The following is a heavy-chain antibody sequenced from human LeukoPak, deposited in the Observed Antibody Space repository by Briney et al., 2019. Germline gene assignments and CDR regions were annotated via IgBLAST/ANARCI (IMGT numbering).Heavy chain of an antibody. CDR3: ARAGGGATKHFDY. Sequence: SETLSLTCTVSGGSISSYYWSWIRQPPGKGLEWIGYIYYSGSTNYNPSLKSRVTISVDTSKNQFSLKLSSVTAADTTVYYCARAGGGATKHFDYWGQGTLVTVSS. V-gene: IGHV4-59*01. J-gene: IGHJ4*02. CDR2: IYYSGST. CDR1: GGSISSYY. D-gene: IGHD1-26*01.